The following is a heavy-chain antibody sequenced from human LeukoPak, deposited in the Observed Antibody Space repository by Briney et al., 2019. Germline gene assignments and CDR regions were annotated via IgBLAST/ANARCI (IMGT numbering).Heavy chain of an antibody. CDR1: GGTFSSYA. J-gene: IGHJ6*04. CDR2: IIPIFGTA. Sequence: SVKVSCKASGGTFSSYAISWVRQAPGQGLEWMGGIIPIFGTANYAQKFQGRVTMTRDMSTSTVYLELSSLRSEDTAVYYCARVIRDVLMVYVMDVWGKGTTVTVSS. CDR3: ARVIRDVLMVYVMDV. D-gene: IGHD2-8*01. V-gene: IGHV1-69*05.